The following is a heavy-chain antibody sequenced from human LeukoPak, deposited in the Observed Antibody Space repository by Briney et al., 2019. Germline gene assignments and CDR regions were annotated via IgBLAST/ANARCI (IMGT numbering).Heavy chain of an antibody. D-gene: IGHD2-2*03. CDR3: AGDFGYCSSTSCQTFDY. Sequence: GASVKVSCKASGYTFTGYYMHWVRQAPGEGLEWMGWINANSGGTNYAQKFQGRVTMTRDTSISTAYMELSRLRADDTAVYYCAGDFGYCSSTSCQTFDYWGQGTLVTVSS. CDR1: GYTFTGYY. J-gene: IGHJ4*02. V-gene: IGHV1-2*02. CDR2: INANSGGT.